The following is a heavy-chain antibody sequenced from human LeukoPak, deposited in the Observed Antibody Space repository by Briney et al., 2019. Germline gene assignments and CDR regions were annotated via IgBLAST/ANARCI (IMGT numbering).Heavy chain of an antibody. Sequence: GGSLRLSCAAPGFTFSSYMMNWVRQAPGKGLEWVSSINSGSTYTYYTESVKGRFTVSRDNAKNSLFLQMNSLRAEDTAIYYCARSLTTLTYEGYWGQGTLVTVSS. J-gene: IGHJ4*02. CDR3: ARSLTTLTYEGY. CDR1: GFTFSSYM. V-gene: IGHV3-21*01. D-gene: IGHD1-1*01. CDR2: INSGSTYT.